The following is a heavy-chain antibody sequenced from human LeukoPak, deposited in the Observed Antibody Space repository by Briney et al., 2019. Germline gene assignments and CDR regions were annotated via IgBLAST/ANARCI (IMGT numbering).Heavy chain of an antibody. Sequence: GGTLSLSCAASGFTFSSFAMSWVRQAPGKGLEWGSAISGSGGNKYYADSVKGRFTISRDNSKNTLYLQMNSMRAEDTAVYYCAKSYCSGGSCYGVSYYFDYWGQGTLVTVSS. CDR1: GFTFSSFA. CDR3: AKSYCSGGSCYGVSYYFDY. D-gene: IGHD2-15*01. CDR2: ISGSGGNK. J-gene: IGHJ4*02. V-gene: IGHV3-23*01.